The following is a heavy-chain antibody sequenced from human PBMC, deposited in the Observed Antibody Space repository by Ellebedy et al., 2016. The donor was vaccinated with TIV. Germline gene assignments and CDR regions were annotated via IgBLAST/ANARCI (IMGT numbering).Heavy chain of an antibody. Sequence: MPGGSLRLSCTVSGGSISSYYWSWIRQPPGKGLEWIGYIYYSGRTNYNPSLKSRVTISVDTSKNQFSLKLSSVTAADTAVYYCARVPQLYNWFDPWGQGTLVTVSS. V-gene: IGHV4-59*01. J-gene: IGHJ5*02. CDR1: GGSISSYY. CDR2: IYYSGRT. CDR3: ARVPQLYNWFDP.